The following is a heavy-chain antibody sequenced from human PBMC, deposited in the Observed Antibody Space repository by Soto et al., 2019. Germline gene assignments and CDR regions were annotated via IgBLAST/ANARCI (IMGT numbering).Heavy chain of an antibody. Sequence: GGSLRLSCAASGFTFSSYAMSWVRQAPGKGLEWVSAISGSGGSIYYADSVKGRFTISRDNSKNTLYLQMNSLRAEDTAVYYCARGYYYLGSYYFDYWGQGTLVTVSS. V-gene: IGHV3-23*01. J-gene: IGHJ4*02. CDR2: ISGSGGSI. CDR1: GFTFSSYA. CDR3: ARGYYYLGSYYFDY. D-gene: IGHD3-22*01.